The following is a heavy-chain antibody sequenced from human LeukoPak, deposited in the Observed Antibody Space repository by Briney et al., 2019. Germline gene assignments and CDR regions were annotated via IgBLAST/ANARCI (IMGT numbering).Heavy chain of an antibody. CDR3: AKDLTGYRRYYNYYMDV. J-gene: IGHJ6*03. D-gene: IGHD3-9*01. V-gene: IGHV3-30*02. CDR1: GFTFSSYG. CDR2: IRYDGSNK. Sequence: GGSLRLSCAASGFTFSSYGMHWVRQAPGKGLEWVAFIRYDGSNKYYADSVKGRFTISRDNSKNTLYLQMNSLRAEDTAVYYCAKDLTGYRRYYNYYMDVWGKGTPVNISS.